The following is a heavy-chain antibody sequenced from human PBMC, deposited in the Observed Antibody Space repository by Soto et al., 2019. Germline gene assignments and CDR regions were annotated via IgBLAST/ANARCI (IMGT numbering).Heavy chain of an antibody. CDR1: GGSISSYF. Sequence: PSETLSLTCTISGGSISSYFLSSIRHLPGKGLEWIGYIYYSGSTNYNPSLKSRVTISVDTSENQFCLKLSSVTAADTAVYYCASQYYDSSGYYPLWGQGSLVTVSS. J-gene: IGHJ4*02. V-gene: IGHV4-59*01. CDR2: IYYSGST. D-gene: IGHD3-22*01. CDR3: ASQYYDSSGYYPL.